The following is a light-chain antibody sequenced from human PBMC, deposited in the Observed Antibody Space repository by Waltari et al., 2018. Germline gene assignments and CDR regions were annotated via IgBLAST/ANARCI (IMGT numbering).Light chain of an antibody. Sequence: EIVLTQSPGTLSLSPGESATLSCRTSQSVTRAVAWYQQKPGQAPRLLIYGASNMATGIPDRFSGSGSGTDFSLTISSLEPEDFAVYYCQHYLRLPVTFGQGTKVEVK. CDR2: GAS. CDR3: QHYLRLPVT. V-gene: IGKV3-20*01. J-gene: IGKJ1*01. CDR1: QSVTRAV.